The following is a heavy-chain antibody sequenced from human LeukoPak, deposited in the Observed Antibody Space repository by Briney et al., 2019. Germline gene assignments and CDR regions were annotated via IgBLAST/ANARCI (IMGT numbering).Heavy chain of an antibody. CDR3: ATTTDVSGSDSECYMDV. J-gene: IGHJ6*03. Sequence: SVKVSCKASGGTFSGYDISWVRQAPGQGLEWMGGIIPIFGRANYAQKFQGRVTITTDESTSTAYMELSSLRSEDTAVYYCATTTDVSGSDSECYMDVWRKGTTVTVSS. D-gene: IGHD1-26*01. CDR2: IIPIFGRA. V-gene: IGHV1-69*05. CDR1: GGTFSGYD.